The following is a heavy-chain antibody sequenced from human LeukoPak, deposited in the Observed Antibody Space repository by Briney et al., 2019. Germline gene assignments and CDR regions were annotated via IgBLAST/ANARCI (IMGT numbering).Heavy chain of an antibody. CDR2: FDPEDGET. V-gene: IGHV1-24*01. D-gene: IGHD1-26*01. J-gene: IGHJ4*02. CDR3: ATDGVGADFFDY. CDR1: GYTLTELS. Sequence: ASVKVSCKVSGYTLTELSMHWVRQAPGKGLEWMGGFDPEDGETIYAQKFQGRVTMTEDTSTDTAYMELSSLRSEDTAVYYCATDGVGADFFDYWGQGTLVTFSS.